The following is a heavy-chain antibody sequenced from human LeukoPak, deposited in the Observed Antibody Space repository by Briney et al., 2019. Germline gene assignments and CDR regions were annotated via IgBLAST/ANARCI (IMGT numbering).Heavy chain of an antibody. V-gene: IGHV4-31*03. D-gene: IGHD3/OR15-3a*01. J-gene: IGHJ4*02. CDR1: GGSITNDGYY. CDR2: NYYSGAD. Sequence: TLSLTCTVSGGSITNDGYYWNWLRPLPGTGLEWIGYNYYSGADSYNPSLKNRIAMSVDTSKNQFSLELTSVTAADTAFYYCASGRYYAFSGDYCGEGRLVTVS. CDR3: ASGRYYAFSGDY.